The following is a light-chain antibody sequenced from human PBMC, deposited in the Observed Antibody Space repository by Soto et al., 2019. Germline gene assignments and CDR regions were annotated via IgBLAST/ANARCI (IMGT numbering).Light chain of an antibody. V-gene: IGLV2-23*02. CDR3: CSYADGSIYF. J-gene: IGLJ1*01. CDR1: SGFVGSFSL. CDR2: EVS. Sequence: QSALAQPASVSGSPGQSITISCTGTSGFVGSFSLVSWYQQHPGKAPKLMIYEVSNRPSGVSNRFSGSKSGNTASLTISGLQAEDEGDYYCCSYADGSIYFFGTGTKVTVL.